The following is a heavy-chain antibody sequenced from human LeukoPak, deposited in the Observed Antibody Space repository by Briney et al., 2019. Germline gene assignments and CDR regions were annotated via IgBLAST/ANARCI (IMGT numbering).Heavy chain of an antibody. Sequence: ASVKVSCKAFGYTFTSNYMHWVRQAPGQGPEWMGVISPSGGSTTYAQKFQGRVTLTRDMSTSTDYLELSSLRSEDTAVYYCARDQPRRGSFDSWGQGTLVTVSS. CDR2: ISPSGGST. J-gene: IGHJ4*02. V-gene: IGHV1-46*01. CDR3: ARDQPRRGSFDS. D-gene: IGHD3-10*01. CDR1: GYTFTSNY.